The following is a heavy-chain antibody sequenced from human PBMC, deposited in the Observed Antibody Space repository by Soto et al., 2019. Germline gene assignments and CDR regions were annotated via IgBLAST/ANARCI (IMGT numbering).Heavy chain of an antibody. CDR1: GGSISSSRYY. J-gene: IGHJ5*02. V-gene: IGHV4-39*01. CDR2: IYYSGST. Sequence: PSETRSLTCTVCGGSISSSRYYWGWIRQPPGKGLEWIGSIYYSGSTYYNPSLKSRVTISVDTSKNQFSLKLSSVTAADTAVYYCASPKIAFYNWFDPWGQGTLVTVSP. D-gene: IGHD3-3*02. CDR3: ASPKIAFYNWFDP.